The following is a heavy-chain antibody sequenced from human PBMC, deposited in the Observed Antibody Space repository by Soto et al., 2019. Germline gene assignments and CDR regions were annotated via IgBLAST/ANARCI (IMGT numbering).Heavy chain of an antibody. CDR3: AREVGSLLWFGESEVYFDY. J-gene: IGHJ4*02. CDR2: IYSGGST. CDR1: GFISSSYS. Sequence: GGSLRLSCAASGFISSSYSMSWVRQAPGKGLEWVSVIYSGGSTYYADSVKGRFTISRDNSKNTLYLQMNSLRAEDTAVYYCAREVGSLLWFGESEVYFDYWGQGTLVTVSS. D-gene: IGHD3-10*01. V-gene: IGHV3-66*01.